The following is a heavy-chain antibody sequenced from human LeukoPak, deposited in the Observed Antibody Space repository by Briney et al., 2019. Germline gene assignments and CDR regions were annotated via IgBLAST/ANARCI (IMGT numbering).Heavy chain of an antibody. CDR3: AKDYGDYVGLFDY. CDR2: ISGRGGST. CDR1: GFNLSRYP. D-gene: IGHD4-17*01. V-gene: IGHV3-23*01. J-gene: IGHJ4*02. Sequence: GGSLRLPCAASGFNLSRYPMRLVRQAPGKGLEWVSAISGRGGSTYYADSGKGRFTISRDNSKNTLYLQMNSLRAEDTAVYYCAKDYGDYVGLFDYWGQGTLVTVSS.